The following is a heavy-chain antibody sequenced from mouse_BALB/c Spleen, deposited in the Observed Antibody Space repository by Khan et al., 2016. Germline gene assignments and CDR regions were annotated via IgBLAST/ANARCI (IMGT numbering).Heavy chain of an antibody. CDR3: ARDRYDY. V-gene: IGHV5-17*02. D-gene: IGHD2-14*01. Sequence: EVELVESGGGLVQPGGSRKLSCAASGFTFSSFGMHWVRQAPEKGLEWVAYISSDSSTKYYADTVKGRFTISRDNPKNNLFLQLTSLRSEDTAIFYCARDRYDYWGQGTTLTVSS. CDR2: ISSDSSTK. J-gene: IGHJ2*01. CDR1: GFTFSSFG.